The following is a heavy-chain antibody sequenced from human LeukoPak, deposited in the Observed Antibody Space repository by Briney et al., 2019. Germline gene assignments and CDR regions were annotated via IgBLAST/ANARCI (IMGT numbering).Heavy chain of an antibody. Sequence: GGSLRLSCAASGFTFSSYSMNWVRQAPGKELEWVSSISSSSSYIYYADSVKGRFTISRDNAKNSLYLQMNSLRAEDTAVYYCARGTYYDYVWGSYRIYMRSTTFDYWGQGTLVTVSS. CDR1: GFTFSSYS. D-gene: IGHD3-16*02. J-gene: IGHJ4*02. CDR2: ISSSSSYI. V-gene: IGHV3-21*01. CDR3: ARGTYYDYVWGSYRIYMRSTTFDY.